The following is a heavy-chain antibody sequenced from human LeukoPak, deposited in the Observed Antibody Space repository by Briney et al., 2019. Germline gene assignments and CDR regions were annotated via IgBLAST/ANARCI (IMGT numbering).Heavy chain of an antibody. CDR1: GGSFSGYY. J-gene: IGHJ5*02. CDR2: INHSGST. V-gene: IGHV4-34*01. Sequence: SETLSLTCAVYGGSFSGYYWSWIRQPPGKGLEWIGEINHSGSTNYNPSLKSRVTISVDTSKNQFSLKLSSVTAADTAVCYCARRYTVVVPAASNWFDPWGQGTLVTVSS. CDR3: ARRYTVVVPAASNWFDP. D-gene: IGHD2-2*01.